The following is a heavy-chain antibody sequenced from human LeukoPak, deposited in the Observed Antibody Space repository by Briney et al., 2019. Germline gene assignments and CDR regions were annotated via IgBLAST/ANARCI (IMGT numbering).Heavy chain of an antibody. Sequence: GGSLRLSCAASGFTFSSYAMHWVRQAPGKGLKWVAVISYDGSNKYYADSVKGRFTISRDNSKNTLYLQMNSLRAEDTAVYYCARDPAYYDYVWGSYRYTAFDYWGQGTLVTVSS. CDR1: GFTFSSYA. D-gene: IGHD3-16*02. J-gene: IGHJ4*02. V-gene: IGHV3-30-3*01. CDR3: ARDPAYYDYVWGSYRYTAFDY. CDR2: ISYDGSNK.